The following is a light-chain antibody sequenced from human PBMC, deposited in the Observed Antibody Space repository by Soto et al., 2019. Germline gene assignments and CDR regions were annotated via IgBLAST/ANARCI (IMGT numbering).Light chain of an antibody. J-gene: IGKJ4*01. Sequence: EIVLTQPPGTLSLSPGERATLSCRASQTVTSSYLAWYQQKPGQAPRLLIYGAYSRATGIPDRFRGGGSGTDFTLTISRLEPEDFAVYYCQQYGSSPFTFGGGTKVEIK. V-gene: IGKV3-20*01. CDR2: GAY. CDR3: QQYGSSPFT. CDR1: QTVTSSY.